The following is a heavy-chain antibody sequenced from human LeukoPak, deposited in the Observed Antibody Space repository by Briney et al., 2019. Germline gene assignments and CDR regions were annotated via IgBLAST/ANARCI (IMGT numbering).Heavy chain of an antibody. J-gene: IGHJ5*02. Sequence: SETLSLTCAVSGGSIRNNNWWSWVRQPPGKGLEWIGETFHSGHTNYNPSLKSRVAISVDKSKNHFYLNLTSVTAADTAVYYCAKLDRRSNLFDPWGQGTLVTVS. CDR1: GGSIRNNNW. CDR3: AKLDRRSNLFDP. D-gene: IGHD1-1*01. CDR2: TFHSGHT. V-gene: IGHV4-4*02.